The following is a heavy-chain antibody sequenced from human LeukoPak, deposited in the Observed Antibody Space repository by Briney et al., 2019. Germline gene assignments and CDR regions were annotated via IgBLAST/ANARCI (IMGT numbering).Heavy chain of an antibody. V-gene: IGHV4-61*09. CDR2: IYTSGST. CDR3: ARHYPRGNLLMRNYFDY. Sequence: PSQTLSLTCTVSGGSISSGGYYWSWIRQPPGKGLEWIGYIYTSGSTNYNPSLKSRVTISVDTSKNQFSLKLSSVTAADTAVYYCARHYPRGNLLMRNYFDYWGQGTLVTVSS. D-gene: IGHD2/OR15-2a*01. J-gene: IGHJ4*02. CDR1: GGSISSGGYY.